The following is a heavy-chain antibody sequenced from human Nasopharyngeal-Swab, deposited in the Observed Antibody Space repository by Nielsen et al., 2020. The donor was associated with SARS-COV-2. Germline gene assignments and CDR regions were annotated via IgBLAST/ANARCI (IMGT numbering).Heavy chain of an antibody. CDR1: GFTFSSFG. V-gene: IGHV3-74*01. D-gene: IGHD1-7*01. CDR3: ARDRSGETGTVGAD. Sequence: GESLKISCAVSGFTFSSFGMHWVRQAPGKGLVWVSRIRGDGSDPSYADSVKGRFTISKDNAKNTMYLQMNSLRADDTAMYFCARDRSGETGTVGADWGQGTLVTVSS. CDR2: IRGDGSDP. J-gene: IGHJ4*02.